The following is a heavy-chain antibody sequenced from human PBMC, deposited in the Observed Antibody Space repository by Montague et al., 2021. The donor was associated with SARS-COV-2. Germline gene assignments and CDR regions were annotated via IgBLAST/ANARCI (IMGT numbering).Heavy chain of an antibody. V-gene: IGHV4-59*12. Sequence: SETLSLTCTVSGGSISSYFWSWIRQSPGKGLEWIGYFYHSGGTKYNPSLKSRVTISGDTSKNQFSLKVSSVTAADTAVYFCARAQYYDILTGDRTGGFDFWGQGTLVTVSS. CDR1: GGSISSYF. D-gene: IGHD3-9*01. J-gene: IGHJ4*02. CDR3: ARAQYYDILTGDRTGGFDF. CDR2: FYHSGGT.